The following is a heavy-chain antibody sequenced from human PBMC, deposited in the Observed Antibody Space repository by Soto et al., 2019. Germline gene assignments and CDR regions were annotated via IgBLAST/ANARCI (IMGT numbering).Heavy chain of an antibody. CDR1: GFTLSNYW. CDR2: INTAGSTT. D-gene: IGHD5-12*01. J-gene: IGHJ4*02. CDR3: VRIRRGDGYTFGY. Sequence: EVQLMESGGVSVQPGGSLRLSCTASGFTLSNYWMHWVRQAPGKGLVWVSRINTAGSTTTYADAVKGRFTISRDNAKNTLYLQMNSLRDEDTAVYYCVRIRRGDGYTFGYWGQGTLVTVSS. V-gene: IGHV3-74*01.